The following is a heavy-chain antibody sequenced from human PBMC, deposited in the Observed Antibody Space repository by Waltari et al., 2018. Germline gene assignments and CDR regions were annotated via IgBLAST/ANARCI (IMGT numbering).Heavy chain of an antibody. D-gene: IGHD3-3*01. CDR2: INPNSGGA. CDR3: GREIGVSWRVVDY. Sequence: QVQLVQSGAEVKKPGASVKVSCKASRYTCTGYHIHWVLQGPGQGLEWMGWINPNSGGANYAQRFLGRVTMTRDTSISTAYMELNSLRSDDTALYYCGREIGVSWRVVDYWGQGTLVTVSS. V-gene: IGHV1-2*02. J-gene: IGHJ4*02. CDR1: RYTCTGYH.